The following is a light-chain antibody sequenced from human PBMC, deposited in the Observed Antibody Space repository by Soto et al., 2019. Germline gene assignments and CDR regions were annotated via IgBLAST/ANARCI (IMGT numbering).Light chain of an antibody. Sequence: EIVLTQSRGTLSLSPGERATLSCRASQSVSSNYLAWYQQKPGQAPRLLIYGASIRATGLPDRFSGSGSGTDFTLTISRLEPEDFAVYYCQQYGSSYTFGQGTKLEIK. CDR1: QSVSSNY. CDR3: QQYGSSYT. J-gene: IGKJ2*01. CDR2: GAS. V-gene: IGKV3-20*01.